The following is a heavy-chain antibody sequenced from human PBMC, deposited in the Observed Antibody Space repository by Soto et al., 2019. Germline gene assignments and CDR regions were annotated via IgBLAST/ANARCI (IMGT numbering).Heavy chain of an antibody. J-gene: IGHJ6*02. CDR3: ARDFLDYDILTGYYQYYYYYGMDV. CDR1: GYTFTSYA. D-gene: IGHD3-9*01. CDR2: INAGNGNT. Sequence: ASVKVSCKASGYTFTSYAMHWVRQAPGQRLEWMGWINAGNGNTKYSQKFQGRVTITRDTSASTAYMGLSSLRSEDTAVYYCARDFLDYDILTGYYQYYYYYGMDVWGQGTTVTVSS. V-gene: IGHV1-3*01.